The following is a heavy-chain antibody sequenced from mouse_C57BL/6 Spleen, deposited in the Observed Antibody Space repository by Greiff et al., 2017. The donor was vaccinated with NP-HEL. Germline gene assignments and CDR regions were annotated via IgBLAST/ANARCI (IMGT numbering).Heavy chain of an antibody. V-gene: IGHV1-69*01. D-gene: IGHD2-3*01. CDR2: IDPSDSYT. Sequence: QVQLKQPGAELVMPGASVKLSCKASGYTFTSYWMHWVKQRPGQVLEWIGEIDPSDSYTNYNQKFKGKSTLTVDKSSSTAYMQLSSLTSEDSAVYYCARTDDGYYNAMDYWGQGTSVTVSS. CDR3: ARTDDGYYNAMDY. J-gene: IGHJ4*01. CDR1: GYTFTSYW.